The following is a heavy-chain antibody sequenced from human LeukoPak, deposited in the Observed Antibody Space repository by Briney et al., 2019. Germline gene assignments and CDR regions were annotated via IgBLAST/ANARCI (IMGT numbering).Heavy chain of an antibody. CDR3: ARGRYSGYDWVDY. D-gene: IGHD5-12*01. V-gene: IGHV4-59*01. Sequence: SETLSLTCTVAGGSISSYYWSWLRQPPGKRLEWIGYIYYSGSTNYNPSLKSRVTISVDTSKNQFSLKLSAVTAADTAVYYCARGRYSGYDWVDYWGQGTLVTVSS. J-gene: IGHJ4*02. CDR1: GGSISSYY. CDR2: IYYSGST.